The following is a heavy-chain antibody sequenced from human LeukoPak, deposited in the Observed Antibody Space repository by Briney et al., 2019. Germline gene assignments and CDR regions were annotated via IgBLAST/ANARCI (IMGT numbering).Heavy chain of an antibody. CDR3: VKDRAGSFCLDP. D-gene: IGHD1-26*01. Sequence: GTSLRLSCAASGFPFRSYPMHWVRQGPGKGLEWLSVIWNDGSNKYYADSVKGRFTISRDNSKNTLFLQMDSLRADDTAVYYCVKDRAGSFCLDPWGQGSLVTVSS. CDR2: IWNDGSNK. J-gene: IGHJ5*02. CDR1: GFPFRSYP. V-gene: IGHV3-33*06.